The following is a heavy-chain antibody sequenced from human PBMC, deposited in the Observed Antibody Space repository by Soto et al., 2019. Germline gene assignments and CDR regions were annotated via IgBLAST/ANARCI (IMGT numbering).Heavy chain of an antibody. CDR1: GFTFTSSA. CDR2: IVVGSGNT. CDR3: ARNDCSSTSCYPERFDY. J-gene: IGHJ4*02. V-gene: IGHV1-58*01. Sequence: SVKVSCKASGFTFTSSAVQWVRQTRGQRLEWIGWIVVGSGNTNYAQKFQERVTITRDMSTSTAYMQLSSLRSEDTAVYYCARNDCSSTSCYPERFDYWGQGTLVTVSS. D-gene: IGHD2-2*01.